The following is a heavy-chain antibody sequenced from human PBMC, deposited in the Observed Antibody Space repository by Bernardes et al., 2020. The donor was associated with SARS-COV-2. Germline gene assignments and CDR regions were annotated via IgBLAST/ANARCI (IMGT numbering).Heavy chain of an antibody. CDR1: GYSFTSYW. Sequence: GKPMTISCKASGYSFTSYWIGWVRQMPGTGLEWMGIIYPGDSDTKYSPSFQGQVTISADKSISTAYLQWSNLKASDTAIYYCAGGGNAGSVAFDPWGQGTLVTVSS. CDR2: IYPGDSDT. J-gene: IGHJ5*02. D-gene: IGHD2-15*01. CDR3: AGGGNAGSVAFDP. V-gene: IGHV5-51*01.